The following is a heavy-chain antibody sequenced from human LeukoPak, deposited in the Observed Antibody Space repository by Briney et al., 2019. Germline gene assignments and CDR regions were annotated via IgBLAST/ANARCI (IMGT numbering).Heavy chain of an antibody. Sequence: GGSLRLSCTASGFTFGDYAMSWVRQAPGKGLEWGGFIRSKAYGGTTEYAASVKGRFTISRDDSKSIAYLQMNSLKTEDTAVYYCTRGRYYDFWSGYYVDHWGQGTLVTVSS. D-gene: IGHD3-3*01. J-gene: IGHJ4*02. V-gene: IGHV3-49*04. CDR3: TRGRYYDFWSGYYVDH. CDR1: GFTFGDYA. CDR2: IRSKAYGGTT.